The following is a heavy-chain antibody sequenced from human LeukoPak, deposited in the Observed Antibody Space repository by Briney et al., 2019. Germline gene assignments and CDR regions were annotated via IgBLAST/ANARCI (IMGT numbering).Heavy chain of an antibody. D-gene: IGHD3-22*01. CDR2: ISSSSSYI. J-gene: IGHJ4*02. CDR1: GFTFSSYS. Sequence: GGSLRLSCAASGFTFSSYSMNWVRQAPGKGLEWVSSISSSSSYIYYADSVKGRFTISRDNAKNSLYLQMNSLRAEDTAVYYCAREPSYYYDSSGYDYWGQGTLVTVSS. V-gene: IGHV3-21*01. CDR3: AREPSYYYDSSGYDY.